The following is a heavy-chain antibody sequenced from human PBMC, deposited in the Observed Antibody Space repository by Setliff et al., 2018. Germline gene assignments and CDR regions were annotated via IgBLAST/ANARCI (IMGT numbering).Heavy chain of an antibody. CDR1: GYTFTTYA. V-gene: IGHV7-4-1*02. J-gene: IGHJ6*03. Sequence: GASVKVSCKASGYTFTTYAISWMRQAPGQGLEWMGWINTNTGNPSYAQGFTGRFVFSLDTSVSTAYLQISSLKAEDTALYYCARASRFGTIKYRGDYYMDVRGKGTTVTVSS. CDR2: INTNTGNP. CDR3: ARASRFGTIKYRGDYYMDV. D-gene: IGHD3-10*01.